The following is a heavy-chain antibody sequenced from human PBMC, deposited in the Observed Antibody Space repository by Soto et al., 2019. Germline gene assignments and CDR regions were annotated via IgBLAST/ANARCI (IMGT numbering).Heavy chain of an antibody. CDR3: ARGPVWGTVRWNWFGP. Sequence: GGSLRLSCAASGFTFSSYGMHWVRQAPGKGLEWVAVIWYDGSNKYYADSVKGRFTISRDNSKNTLYLQMNSLRAEDTAVYYCARGPVWGTVRWNWFGPWGQGTLVTVSS. CDR1: GFTFSSYG. V-gene: IGHV3-33*01. D-gene: IGHD4-17*01. CDR2: IWYDGSNK. J-gene: IGHJ5*02.